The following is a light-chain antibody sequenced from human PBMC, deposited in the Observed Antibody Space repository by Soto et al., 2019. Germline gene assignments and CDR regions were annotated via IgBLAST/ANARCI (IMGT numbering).Light chain of an antibody. CDR1: SSDIGGYTY. Sequence: QSVLTQPASVSGSPGQSITISCTGTSSDIGGYTYVSWYQKHPGKAPKVIIYGVSYRPSGVSSRFSGSKSGNTASLTISGLRAEDEADYYCTSYTSSSTLVVFGGGTKLTVL. CDR2: GVS. J-gene: IGLJ3*02. V-gene: IGLV2-14*01. CDR3: TSYTSSSTLVV.